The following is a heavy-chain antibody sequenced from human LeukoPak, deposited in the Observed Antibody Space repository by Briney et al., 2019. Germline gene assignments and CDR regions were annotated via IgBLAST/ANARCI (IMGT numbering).Heavy chain of an antibody. CDR3: ARGPGLPG. Sequence: GGSLRLSCAASGFTFSSYGMHWVRQAPGKGLEWVAVISYDGSNKYYADSVKGRFTISRDNAKNSLYLQMNSLRAEDTAVYYCARGPGLPGWGQGTLVTVSS. V-gene: IGHV3-30*03. CDR2: ISYDGSNK. J-gene: IGHJ4*02. D-gene: IGHD4-11*01. CDR1: GFTFSSYG.